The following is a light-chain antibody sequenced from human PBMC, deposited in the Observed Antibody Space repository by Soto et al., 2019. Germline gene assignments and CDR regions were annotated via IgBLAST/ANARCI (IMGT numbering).Light chain of an antibody. CDR2: GAS. Sequence: EVVLTQSPGTLALSRGERATLSCRASQSVSSSYLAWYQHRPGQAPRLLIFGASSRATGTPDRFSGTGSGTDFTLTISRLEPEDFAVYYCQQYGNSPWTFGQGTKVDI. CDR3: QQYGNSPWT. CDR1: QSVSSSY. V-gene: IGKV3-20*01. J-gene: IGKJ1*01.